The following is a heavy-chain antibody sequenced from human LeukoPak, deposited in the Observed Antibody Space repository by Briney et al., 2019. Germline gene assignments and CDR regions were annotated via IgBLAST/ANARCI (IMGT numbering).Heavy chain of an antibody. J-gene: IGHJ4*02. D-gene: IGHD2-8*01. CDR1: GASINSGGHY. Sequence: SETLSLTCTVSGASINSGGHYWSWIRQHPGKGLEWIGYVYYSGSTYYNPSLNPSLKSRVTISLNTSKNQFSLSLTSVTAADTAVYYCSRENGAFSPFGYWGQGTLVTVPS. CDR2: VYYSGST. V-gene: IGHV4-31*03. CDR3: SRENGAFSPFGY.